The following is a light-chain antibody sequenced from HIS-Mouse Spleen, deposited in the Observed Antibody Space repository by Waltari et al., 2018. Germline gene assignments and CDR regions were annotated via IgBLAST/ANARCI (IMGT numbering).Light chain of an antibody. J-gene: IGKJ2*01. CDR3: MQALQTPYT. CDR1: QSLLHSNGYNY. V-gene: IGKV2-28*01. CDR2: LGS. Sequence: DIVLTQPPLSLSVISGEPASISCRSSQSLLHSNGYNYLDWYLQKPGQSPQLLIYLGSTRASGVPDRFSGSGSGTDFTLKISRVEAEDVGVYYCMQALQTPYTFGQGTKLEIK.